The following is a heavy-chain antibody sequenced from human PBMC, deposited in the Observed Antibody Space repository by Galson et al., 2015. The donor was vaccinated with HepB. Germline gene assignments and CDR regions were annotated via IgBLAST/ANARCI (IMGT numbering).Heavy chain of an antibody. CDR3: ARGLVVRGVIMAYYYYGMDV. D-gene: IGHD3-10*01. CDR1: GGSISSGSYY. V-gene: IGHV4-61*10. CDR2: IYYSGST. Sequence: ETLSLTCTVSGGSISSGSYYWSWIRQPAGKGLEWIGYIYYSGSTYYNPSLKSRVTISVDTSKNQFSLKLSSVTAADTAVYYCARGLVVRGVIMAYYYYGMDVWGQGTTVTVYS. J-gene: IGHJ6*02.